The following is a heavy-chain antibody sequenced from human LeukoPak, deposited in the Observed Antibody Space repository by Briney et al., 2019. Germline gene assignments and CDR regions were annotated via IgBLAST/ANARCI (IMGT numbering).Heavy chain of an antibody. CDR2: IHYSGST. V-gene: IGHV4-39*01. CDR1: GGSISSRSYY. J-gene: IGHJ4*02. CDR3: ARGRRRTRYFDY. D-gene: IGHD1-26*01. Sequence: SETLSLTCSVSGGSISSRSYYWGWIRQPPGKGLEWIGSIHYSGSTYYNPSLKSRVTISVDTSKNQFSLKLSSVTAADTAVYYCARGRRRTRYFDYWGQGTLVTVSS.